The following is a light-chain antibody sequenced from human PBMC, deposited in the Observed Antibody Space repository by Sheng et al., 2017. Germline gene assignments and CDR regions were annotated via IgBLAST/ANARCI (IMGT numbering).Light chain of an antibody. CDR2: DAS. CDR1: QSLNNA. V-gene: IGKV1-5*01. J-gene: IGKJ2*03. Sequence: IQMTQSPSTLSASVGDRVIITCRASQSLNNALAWYQVKPGKAPKFLIYDASTLQRGVPSRFSGSGSGTEFTLTISSLQPDDFATYYCKQYVRFYSFGQGTKLE. CDR3: KQYVRFYS.